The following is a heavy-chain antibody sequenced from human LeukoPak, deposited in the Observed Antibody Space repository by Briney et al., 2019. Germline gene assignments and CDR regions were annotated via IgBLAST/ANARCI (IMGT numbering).Heavy chain of an antibody. CDR3: AKFVAGAGTGAIDY. D-gene: IGHD6-13*01. V-gene: IGHV3-23*01. Sequence: GGTLRLSCAASGFTFSSYGMSWVRQAPGKGLEWVSSISGSGGSTYYADSVGGQFAISRDNSKNTVYLQMNSLRAEDTAVYYCAKFVAGAGTGAIDYWGQGTLVTVSS. CDR1: GFTFSSYG. J-gene: IGHJ4*02. CDR2: ISGSGGST.